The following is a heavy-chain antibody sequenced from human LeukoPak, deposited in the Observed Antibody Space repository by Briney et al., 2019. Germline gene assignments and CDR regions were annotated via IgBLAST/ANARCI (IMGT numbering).Heavy chain of an antibody. CDR3: ANLARGY. V-gene: IGHV3-43D*03. J-gene: IGHJ4*02. CDR2: ISWDGGST. D-gene: IGHD3-10*01. CDR1: GFTFDDYA. Sequence: GGSLRLSCAASGFTFDDYAMHWVRQAPGKGLEWVSLISWDGGSTYYADSVKGRFTISRDNNKNSLYLQMNSLGAEDTAFYYCANLARGYWGQGTLVTVSS.